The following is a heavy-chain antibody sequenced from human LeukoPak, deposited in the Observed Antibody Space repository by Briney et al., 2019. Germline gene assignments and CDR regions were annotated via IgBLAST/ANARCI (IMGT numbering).Heavy chain of an antibody. D-gene: IGHD6-19*01. CDR1: GGSISSGDYY. Sequence: SSETLSLTCTVSGGSISSGDYYWSWIHQPPGKGLEWIGYIYYSGSTYYNPSLKSRVTISVDTSKNQFSLKLSSVTAADTAVYYCAREGYSSGWYPDYWGQGTLVTVSS. CDR2: IYYSGST. J-gene: IGHJ4*02. V-gene: IGHV4-30-4*08. CDR3: AREGYSSGWYPDY.